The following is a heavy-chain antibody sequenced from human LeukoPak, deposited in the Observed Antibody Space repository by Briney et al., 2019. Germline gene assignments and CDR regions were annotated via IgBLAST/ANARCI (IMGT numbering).Heavy chain of an antibody. CDR3: ARVSIAARPGLDY. J-gene: IGHJ4*02. CDR2: IYYSGST. CDR1: GGSISSSSYY. Sequence: SETLSLTCTVSGGSISSSSYYWGWIRQPPGKGLEWIGSIYYSGSTYYNPSLKSRVTISVDTSKNQFSLKLSSVTAADTAVYYCARVSIAARPGLDYWDQGTPVTVSS. D-gene: IGHD6-6*01. V-gene: IGHV4-39*01.